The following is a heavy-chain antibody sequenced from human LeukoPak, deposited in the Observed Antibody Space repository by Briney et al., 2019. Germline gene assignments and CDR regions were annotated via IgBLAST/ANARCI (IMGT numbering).Heavy chain of an antibody. J-gene: IGHJ4*02. CDR1: GFTFSTYS. CDR3: TRDPGYSDAMDS. D-gene: IGHD5-18*01. V-gene: IGHV3-48*01. CDR2: ISHGSTRI. Sequence: GGSLRLSCAASGFTFSTYSMNWVRQAPGKGLEWISYISHGSTRIFYADSVEGRFTVSRDDAKNALYLQMNSLRVEDTAVYYCTRDPGYSDAMDSWGQGILVTVSS.